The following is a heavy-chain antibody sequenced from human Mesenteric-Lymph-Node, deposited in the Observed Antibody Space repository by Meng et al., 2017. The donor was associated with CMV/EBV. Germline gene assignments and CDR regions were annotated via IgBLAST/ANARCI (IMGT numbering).Heavy chain of an antibody. CDR3: ATGKRSWFDP. J-gene: IGHJ5*02. CDR2: IYHSDSDT. CDR1: GYNCTTYW. V-gene: IGHV5-51*01. Sequence: KISCKGSGYNCTTYWIGWVRQMPGKGLEWMGIIYHSDSDTRYSPSFQGQVTISADKSISNAYLQWSSLKASDTAMYFCATGKRSWFDPWGQGTLVTVSS.